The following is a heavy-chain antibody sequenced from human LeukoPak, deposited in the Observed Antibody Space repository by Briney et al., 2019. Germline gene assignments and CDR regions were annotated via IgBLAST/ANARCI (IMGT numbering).Heavy chain of an antibody. D-gene: IGHD6-6*01. CDR1: GASIRSYY. Sequence: KPSATLSLTRTVSGASIRSYYWSWSRPPPGKGLGWVGYIYTGGSTDYNPSLKRRVTISLAASKNPFSLTLSSVTAADSAVYYCGTSGGSSPEADYYYNYYYMDVWGKGTTVTVSS. CDR3: GTSGGSSPEADYYYNYYYMDV. CDR2: IYTGGST. V-gene: IGHV4-4*09. J-gene: IGHJ6*03.